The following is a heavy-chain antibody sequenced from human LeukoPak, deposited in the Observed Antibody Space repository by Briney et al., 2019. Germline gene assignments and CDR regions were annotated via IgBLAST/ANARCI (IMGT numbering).Heavy chain of an antibody. D-gene: IGHD3-22*01. CDR2: ISYDGSNE. V-gene: IGHV3-30-3*01. Sequence: PGGPLRLSCAASGFTFSDYAMHWVRQAPGKGLAWVAFISYDGSNEYYADSVKGRFTISRDSSNNTLYLQMNSLRAEDTAVYYCARDPFPWSRTGFYSNWGQGTLVTVSS. J-gene: IGHJ4*02. CDR1: GFTFSDYA. CDR3: ARDPFPWSRTGFYSN.